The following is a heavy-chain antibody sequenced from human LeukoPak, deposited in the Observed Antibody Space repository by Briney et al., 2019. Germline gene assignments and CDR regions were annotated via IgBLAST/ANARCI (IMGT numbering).Heavy chain of an antibody. CDR2: ISGSGGST. CDR1: GFTFSSYA. J-gene: IGHJ4*02. V-gene: IGHV3-23*01. CDR3: AKDSWIQLWSNFDY. D-gene: IGHD5-18*01. Sequence: PGGSLRLSCAASGFTFSSYAMSWVRQAPGKGLEWVSAISGSGGSTYYADSVKGRFTISRDNSKNTLYPQMNSLRAEDTAVYYCAKDSWIQLWSNFDYWGQGTLVTVSS.